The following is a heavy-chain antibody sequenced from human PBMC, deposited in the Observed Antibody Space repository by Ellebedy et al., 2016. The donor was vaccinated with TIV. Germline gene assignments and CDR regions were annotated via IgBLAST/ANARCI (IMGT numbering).Heavy chain of an antibody. CDR3: ASRPTIFGVVN. D-gene: IGHD3-3*01. V-gene: IGHV4-4*02. CDR1: GGSISSSNW. CDR2: INHSGST. J-gene: IGHJ4*02. Sequence: SETLSLTCAVSGGSISSSNWWSWVRQPPGKGLEWIGEINHSGSTNYNPSLKSRVTISVDTSKNQFSLKLSSVTAADTAVYYCASRPTIFGVVNWGQGTLVTVSS.